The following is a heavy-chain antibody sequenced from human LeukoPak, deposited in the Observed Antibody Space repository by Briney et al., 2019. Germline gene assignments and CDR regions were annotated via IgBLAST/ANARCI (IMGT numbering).Heavy chain of an antibody. D-gene: IGHD3-10*01. J-gene: IGHJ6*02. V-gene: IGHV4-59*01. CDR3: ASLYGSGYVYGMDV. CDR1: GGSISSYY. CDR2: IYYSGST. Sequence: PSETLSLTCTVSGGSISSYYWSWIRQPPGKGLEWIGYIYYSGSTNYNPSLKSRVTISVDTSKNQFSLKLSSVTAADTAVYYCASLYGSGYVYGMDVWGQGTTVTVSS.